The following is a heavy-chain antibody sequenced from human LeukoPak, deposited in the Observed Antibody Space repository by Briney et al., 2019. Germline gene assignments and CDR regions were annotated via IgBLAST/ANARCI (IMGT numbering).Heavy chain of an antibody. Sequence: ASVKVSCKASGYTFTDYYMHWVRQAPGQGLEWMGWINPNSGGTNYAQKFQGRVTMTRDTSISTAYMELSRLRSDDTAVYYCARTLYIAAVPGGFDYWGQGTLVTVSS. CDR3: ARTLYIAAVPGGFDY. J-gene: IGHJ4*02. D-gene: IGHD6-13*01. CDR2: INPNSGGT. CDR1: GYTFTDYY. V-gene: IGHV1-2*02.